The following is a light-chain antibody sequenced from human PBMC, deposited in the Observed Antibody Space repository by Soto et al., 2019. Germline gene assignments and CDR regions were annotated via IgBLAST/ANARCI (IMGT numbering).Light chain of an antibody. V-gene: IGLV2-23*01. CDR3: CSNADSSTYV. Sequence: VAGCQSTKQKITISCTGTSSDVGSHNLVSWYQQYSDKAPKLIIFEASKRPSGVSNRFSGSKSGSTASLTISGLQAEDEADYYCCSNADSSTYVFGTGTKVTV. CDR2: EAS. J-gene: IGLJ1*01. CDR1: SSDVGSHNL.